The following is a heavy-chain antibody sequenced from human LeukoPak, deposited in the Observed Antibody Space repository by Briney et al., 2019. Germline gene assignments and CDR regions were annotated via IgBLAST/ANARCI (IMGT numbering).Heavy chain of an antibody. D-gene: IGHD5-12*01. J-gene: IGHJ6*03. CDR2: INTNTGNP. CDR3: ARRRGYSGYDYRGNYYYYYMDV. CDR1: GYTFTSYA. Sequence: ASVKVSCKASGYTFTSYAMNWVRQAPGQGLEWMGWINTNTGNPTYAQGFTGRFVFSLDTSVSTAYLQISSLKAEDTAVYYCARRRGYSGYDYRGNYYYYYMDVWGKGTTVTVSS. V-gene: IGHV7-4-1*02.